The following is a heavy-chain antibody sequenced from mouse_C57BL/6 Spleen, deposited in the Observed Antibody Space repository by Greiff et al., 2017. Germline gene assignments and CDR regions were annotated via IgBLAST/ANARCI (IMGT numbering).Heavy chain of an antibody. CDR2: INPSTGGT. CDR3: AREGAVGYWYFDV. CDR1: GYSFTGYY. V-gene: IGHV1-42*01. Sequence: EVQLQQSGPELAKPGASVKISCKASGYSFTGYYMNWVKQSPEKSLEWIGEINPSTGGTTYNQKFKAKATLTVDKSSSTAYMQLKSRTSEDSAVYYCAREGAVGYWYFDVWGTGTTVTVSS. J-gene: IGHJ1*03.